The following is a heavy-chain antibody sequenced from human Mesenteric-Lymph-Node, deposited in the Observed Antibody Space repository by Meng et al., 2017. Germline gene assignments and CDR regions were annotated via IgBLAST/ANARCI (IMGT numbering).Heavy chain of an antibody. CDR1: AYW. CDR2: IYPGDSDT. J-gene: IGHJ3*02. CDR3: ARLLAVAGFDAFDI. V-gene: IGHV5-51*01. D-gene: IGHD6-19*01. Sequence: GESLKISCKSSAYWIHWVRQMPGKGLEWMGIIYPGDSDTRYSPSFQGQVTISADKSISTAYLQWSSLKASDTAMYYCARLLAVAGFDAFDIWGQGTMVTVSS.